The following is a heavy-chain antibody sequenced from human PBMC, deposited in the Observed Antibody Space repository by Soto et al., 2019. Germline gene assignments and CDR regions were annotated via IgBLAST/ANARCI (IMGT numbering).Heavy chain of an antibody. V-gene: IGHV3-23*01. D-gene: IGHD6-19*01. CDR2: ISGSGGST. Sequence: EVQLLESGGGLVQPGGSLRLSCAASGFTFSSYAMSWVRQAPGKGLEWVSAISGSGGSTYYADSVKGRFTISRDNSKNTLYLQMNSLRAEDTAVYYCANGSPYKPILAVAGPFDYWGQGTLVTVSS. CDR1: GFTFSSYA. CDR3: ANGSPYKPILAVAGPFDY. J-gene: IGHJ4*02.